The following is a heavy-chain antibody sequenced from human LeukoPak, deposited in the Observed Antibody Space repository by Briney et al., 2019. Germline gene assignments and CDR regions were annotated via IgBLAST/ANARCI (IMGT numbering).Heavy chain of an antibody. Sequence: GASVKVSCKASGYTFTSYGISWVRQAPGQGLEWMGWISAYNGNTNYAQKLQGRVTMTTDTSTSTAYMELRSLRSDDTAVYYCARDRETSYYDFWSGSPSFDYWGQGTLVTVSS. D-gene: IGHD3-3*01. CDR2: ISAYNGNT. J-gene: IGHJ4*02. CDR3: ARDRETSYYDFWSGSPSFDY. V-gene: IGHV1-18*01. CDR1: GYTFTSYG.